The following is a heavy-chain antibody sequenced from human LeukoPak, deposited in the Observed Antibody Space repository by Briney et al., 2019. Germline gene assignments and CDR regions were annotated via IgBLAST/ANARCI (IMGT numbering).Heavy chain of an antibody. D-gene: IGHD5-18*01. CDR2: IKQDGSEK. Sequence: GGSLRLSCAASRFTFSHYWMSWVRQAPGEGLEWVSNIKQDGSEKYYVDSVKGRFTISRDNAKNSLYLQMNSLRAEDTALYYCATHRGYSYGTAEDFDYWGQGTLVTVSS. J-gene: IGHJ4*02. V-gene: IGHV3-7*01. CDR1: RFTFSHYW. CDR3: ATHRGYSYGTAEDFDY.